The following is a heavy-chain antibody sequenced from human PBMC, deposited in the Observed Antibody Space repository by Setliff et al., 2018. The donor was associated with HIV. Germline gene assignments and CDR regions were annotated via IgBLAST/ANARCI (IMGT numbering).Heavy chain of an antibody. J-gene: IGHJ5*02. CDR1: GASITSHY. V-gene: IGHV4-59*11. CDR2: IYSTGST. Sequence: SETLSLTCTVSGASITSHYWSWIRQSPGRELEWIGYIYSTGSTNYNPSLQSRVSISMDASKNKFSLKLASVTAADTAVYYCARGFTIFGVGFSADPTGNWFDPWGQGTLVTVSS. CDR3: ARGFTIFGVGFSADPTGNWFDP. D-gene: IGHD3-3*01.